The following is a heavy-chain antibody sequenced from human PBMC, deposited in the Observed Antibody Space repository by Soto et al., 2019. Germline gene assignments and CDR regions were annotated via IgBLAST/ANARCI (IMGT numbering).Heavy chain of an antibody. CDR2: ISGSGGST. J-gene: IGHJ6*02. V-gene: IGHV3-23*01. Sequence: PGGSLRLSCAASGFTFSSYAMSWVRQAPGKGLEWVSAISGSGGSTYYADSVKGRFTISRDNSKDTLYLQMNSLRAEDTAVYYCAKDLRIGGYCSSTSCYGLLDVWGQGTTVTVSS. CDR1: GFTFSSYA. CDR3: AKDLRIGGYCSSTSCYGLLDV. D-gene: IGHD2-2*01.